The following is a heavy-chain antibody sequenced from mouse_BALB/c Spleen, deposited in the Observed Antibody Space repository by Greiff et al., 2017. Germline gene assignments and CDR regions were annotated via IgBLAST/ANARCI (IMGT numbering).Heavy chain of an antibody. Sequence: EVQLQESGPELVKPGSSVKMSCKASGYTFTSYVMHWVKQKPGQGLEWIGYINPYNDGTKYNEKFKGKATLTSDKSSSTAYMELSSLTSEDSAVYYCARGPYGNYFDYWGQGTTLTVSS. D-gene: IGHD2-1*01. V-gene: IGHV1-14*01. J-gene: IGHJ2*01. CDR2: INPYNDGT. CDR3: ARGPYGNYFDY. CDR1: GYTFTSYV.